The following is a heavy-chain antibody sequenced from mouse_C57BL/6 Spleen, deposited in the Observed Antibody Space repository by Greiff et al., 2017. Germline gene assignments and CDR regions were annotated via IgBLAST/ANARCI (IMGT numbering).Heavy chain of an antibody. CDR3: ARSGAYYGMDD. J-gene: IGHJ2*01. D-gene: IGHD1-1*01. V-gene: IGHV1-80*01. CDR2: IYPGDGDT. Sequence: VQLQQSGAELVKPGASVKISCKASGYAFSSYWMNWVKQRPGKGLEWIGQIYPGDGDTNYNGKFKGKATLTADKSSSTAYMQLSSLTSEDSAVYFCARSGAYYGMDDWGQGTTLTVSS. CDR1: GYAFSSYW.